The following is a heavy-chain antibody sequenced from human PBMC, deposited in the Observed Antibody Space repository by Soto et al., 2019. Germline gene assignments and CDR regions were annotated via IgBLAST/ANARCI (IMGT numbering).Heavy chain of an antibody. CDR3: AKTMVRGVILGYYFDY. D-gene: IGHD3-10*01. CDR1: GFTFSSYG. J-gene: IGHJ4*02. CDR2: ISYDGSNK. V-gene: IGHV3-30*18. Sequence: GGSLRLSCAASGFTFSSYGMHWVRQAPGKGLEWVAVISYDGSNKYYADSVKGRFTISRDNSKNTLYLQMNSLRAEDTAVYYCAKTMVRGVILGYYFDYWGQGTLVTVSS.